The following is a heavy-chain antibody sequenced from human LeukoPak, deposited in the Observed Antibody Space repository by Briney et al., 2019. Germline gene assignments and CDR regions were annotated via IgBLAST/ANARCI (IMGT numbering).Heavy chain of an antibody. V-gene: IGHV3-21*01. CDR2: ISATSSYI. Sequence: GGSLRLSCAASGFTFSSYSMNWVRQTPGKGLEWVSSISATSSYIYYADSARGRFTISRDNAKNSLYLQMNSLRAEDTAVYYCARDKTEQWLVLEAFDIWGQGAVVTVS. D-gene: IGHD6-19*01. CDR3: ARDKTEQWLVLEAFDI. J-gene: IGHJ3*02. CDR1: GFTFSSYS.